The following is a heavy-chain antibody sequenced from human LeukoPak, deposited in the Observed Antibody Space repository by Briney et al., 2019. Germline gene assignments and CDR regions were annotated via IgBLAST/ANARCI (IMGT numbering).Heavy chain of an antibody. CDR2: IYYSGYT. V-gene: IGHV4-59*01. Sequence: SETLSLTCTVSGGSISSYYWSWIRQPPGKGLEYIACIYYSGYTNYNPSLKSRVTISVYTSKNQFSLQLSSVTAADTALYYCARGHMAFDIWGQGTMVTVFS. J-gene: IGHJ3*02. CDR1: GGSISSYY. CDR3: ARGHMAFDI.